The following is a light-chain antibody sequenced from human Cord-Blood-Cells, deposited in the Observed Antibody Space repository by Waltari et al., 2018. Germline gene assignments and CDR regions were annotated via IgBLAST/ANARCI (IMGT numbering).Light chain of an antibody. CDR1: QSISSW. CDR3: QQYNSYST. Sequence: DIQMTQSPSPLSASVGDRVTITCRASQSISSWLAWYQQKPGKAPKLLIYKASSLESGVPSRFSGSGSWTEFTLTISSLQPDDFATYYCQQYNSYSTFGPGTKVDIK. J-gene: IGKJ3*01. V-gene: IGKV1-5*03. CDR2: KAS.